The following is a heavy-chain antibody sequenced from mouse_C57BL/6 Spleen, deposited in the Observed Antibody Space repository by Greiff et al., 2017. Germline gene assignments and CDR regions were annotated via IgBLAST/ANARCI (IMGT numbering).Heavy chain of an antibody. Sequence: EVQVVESGGGLVQPGGSLSLSCAASGFTFTAYSMSWVRQPPRKALEWLGLIRNKANGYTTEYSTSVKGRFTISRDNSQSILYLQMNALRAEDSANYYWARYPNWDYAMDYWGQGTSVTVSS. CDR3: ARYPNWDYAMDY. V-gene: IGHV7-3*01. CDR2: IRNKANGYTT. D-gene: IGHD4-1*01. CDR1: GFTFTAYS. J-gene: IGHJ4*01.